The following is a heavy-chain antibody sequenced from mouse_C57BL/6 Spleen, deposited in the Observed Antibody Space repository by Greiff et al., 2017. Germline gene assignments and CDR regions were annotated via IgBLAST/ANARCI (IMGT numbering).Heavy chain of an antibody. J-gene: IGHJ2*01. CDR2: IDPANGNT. Sequence: EVQLQQSVAALVRPGASVKFSCTASGFNIKNTYMHWVKQRPEQGLEWIGRIDPANGNTKYAPQFPGKAPITAYTSSNTAYLQLSSLTSEDTAIYYCARSNDPRCDYWGQGTTLTVSS. CDR3: ARSNDPRCDY. D-gene: IGHD2-12*01. CDR1: GFNIKNTY. V-gene: IGHV14-3*01.